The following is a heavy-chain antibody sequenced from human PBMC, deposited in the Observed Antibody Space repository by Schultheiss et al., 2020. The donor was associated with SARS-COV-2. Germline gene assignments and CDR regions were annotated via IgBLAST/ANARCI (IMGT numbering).Heavy chain of an antibody. CDR1: RFTFSSYA. D-gene: IGHD2-21*01. CDR3: ARQGGLWWLYHYYYGMDV. V-gene: IGHV3-7*01. J-gene: IGHJ6*02. CDR2: IKQDGSEK. Sequence: GGSLRLSCAASRFTFSSYAMSWVRQHPGKGLEWVANIKQDGSEKYYVDSVKGRFTISRDNAKNSLYLQMNSLRAEDTAVYYCARQGGLWWLYHYYYGMDVWGQGTTVTVSS.